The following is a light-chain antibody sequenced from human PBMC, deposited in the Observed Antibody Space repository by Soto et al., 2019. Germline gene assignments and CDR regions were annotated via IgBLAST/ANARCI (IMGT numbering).Light chain of an antibody. CDR3: QQYGSAPPWT. CDR1: QSVSSNY. J-gene: IGKJ1*01. CDR2: GAS. Sequence: EIVLTQSPGTLSLSPGERATLSCRASQSVSSNYFAWYQQKPGQAPRLLIYGASSRATGIPDRFSGSGSGTDLTLTISRLEPEDFAVDYCQQYGSAPPWTFGHGTKVEIK. V-gene: IGKV3-20*01.